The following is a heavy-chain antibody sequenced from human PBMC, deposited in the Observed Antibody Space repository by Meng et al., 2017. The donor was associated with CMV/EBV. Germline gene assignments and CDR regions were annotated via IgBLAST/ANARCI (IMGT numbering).Heavy chain of an antibody. CDR2: ISAYNGNT. CDR3: ARDCYDILTGYYTGGDYYYGMDV. J-gene: IGHJ6*02. D-gene: IGHD3-9*01. Sequence: ASVKVSCKASGYTFTSYGISWVRQAPGQGLEWMGWISAYNGNTNYAQKLQGRVTMTTDTSTSTAYMELRSLRSDDTAVYYCARDCYDILTGYYTGGDYYYGMDVWGQGTTVTVSS. V-gene: IGHV1-18*01. CDR1: GYTFTSYG.